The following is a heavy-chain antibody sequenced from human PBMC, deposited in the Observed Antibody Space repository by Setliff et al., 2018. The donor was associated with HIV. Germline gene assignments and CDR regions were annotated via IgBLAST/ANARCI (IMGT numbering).Heavy chain of an antibody. CDR2: IKKDGSRT. D-gene: IGHD1-1*01. CDR3: ASARIPTGGTSTSLDF. V-gene: IGHV3-7*01. J-gene: IGHJ4*02. Sequence: GGSLRLSCVASGFTFSNYWMSWVRQAPGKGLEWVANIKKDGSRTSYADSLKGRFSISRDNSKNTVFLQLNALRRDDTAVYYCASARIPTGGTSTSLDFWGQGALVTVSS. CDR1: GFTFSNYW.